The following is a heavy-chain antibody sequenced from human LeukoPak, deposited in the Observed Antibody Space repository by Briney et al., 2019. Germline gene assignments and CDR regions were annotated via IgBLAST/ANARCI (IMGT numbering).Heavy chain of an antibody. CDR3: ARDPPTYYYDSSGRTFDY. CDR1: GGTFSSYA. Sequence: ASVKVSCKASGGTFSSYAISWVRQAPGQGLEWMGGIIPIFGTANYAQKFQGRVTITADKSTSTAYMELSSLRSEDTAVYYCARDPPTYYYDSSGRTFDYWGQGTLVTVSS. D-gene: IGHD3-22*01. V-gene: IGHV1-69*06. J-gene: IGHJ4*02. CDR2: IIPIFGTA.